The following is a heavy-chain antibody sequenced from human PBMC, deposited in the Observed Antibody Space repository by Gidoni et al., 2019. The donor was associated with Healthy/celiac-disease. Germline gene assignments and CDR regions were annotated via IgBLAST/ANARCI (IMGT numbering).Heavy chain of an antibody. J-gene: IGHJ5*02. Sequence: QVQLVESGGGVVQPGRSLRLSCAASGFTFSSYGMHWVRQAPGKGLEWVAVIWYDGSNKYYADSVKGRFTISRDNSKNTLYLQMNSLRAEDTAVYYCARARDYDYVWGSYHRGNWFDPWGQGTLVTVSS. D-gene: IGHD3-16*01. CDR1: GFTFSSYG. CDR3: ARARDYDYVWGSYHRGNWFDP. CDR2: IWYDGSNK. V-gene: IGHV3-33*01.